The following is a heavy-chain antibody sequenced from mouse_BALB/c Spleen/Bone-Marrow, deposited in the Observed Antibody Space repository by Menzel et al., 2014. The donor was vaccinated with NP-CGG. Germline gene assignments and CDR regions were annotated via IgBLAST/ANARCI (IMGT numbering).Heavy chain of an antibody. CDR3: ERETTVVADFDY. D-gene: IGHD1-1*01. J-gene: IGHJ2*01. CDR1: GYSITNGYG. V-gene: IGHV3-1*02. CDR2: IHYSGNT. Sequence: EVMLVESGPDLVKPSQSLSLTCTVTGYSITNGYGWHWNRQLPGNKLEWMGYIHYSGNTNYNPTLKSQVSITRDTSKNQFFLQLNSVTTDDTATDYCERETTVVADFDYWGQGTTLTVSS.